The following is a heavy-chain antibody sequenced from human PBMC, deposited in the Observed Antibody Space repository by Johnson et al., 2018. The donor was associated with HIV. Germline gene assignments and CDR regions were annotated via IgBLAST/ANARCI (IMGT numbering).Heavy chain of an antibody. V-gene: IGHV3-23*04. CDR1: GFTLDDYG. J-gene: IGHJ3*02. CDR2: INWSGGNT. CDR3: ANGPSLIGEIGPRTVRIRTGMLEKDAFDI. Sequence: VQLVESGGGLVKPGGSLRLSCAASGFTLDDYGMSWVRQAPGKGLEWVSGINWSGGNTYYADSVKGRFTISRDNSKNTLYLQMNSLRAEDTAVYYCANGPSLIGEIGPRTVRIRTGMLEKDAFDIWGQGTMVTVSS. D-gene: IGHD2-8*01.